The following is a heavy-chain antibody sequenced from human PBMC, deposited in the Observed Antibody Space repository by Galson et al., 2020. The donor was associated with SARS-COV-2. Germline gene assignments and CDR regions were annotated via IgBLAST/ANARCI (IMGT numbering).Heavy chain of an antibody. V-gene: IGHV2-26*01. D-gene: IGHD3-10*01. J-gene: IGHJ4*02. CDR2: IFSNDEK. Sequence: SGPTLVKPTETLTLTCTVSGFSLSNARLGVSWIRQPPGQALEWLAHIFSNDEKSYSTSLKSRLTISKDTSKSQVVPTMTNMDPVDTATYYCARIRVDYYYGSGSYREYYFDYWGQGTLVTVSS. CDR3: ARIRVDYYYGSGSYREYYFDY. CDR1: GFSLSNARLG.